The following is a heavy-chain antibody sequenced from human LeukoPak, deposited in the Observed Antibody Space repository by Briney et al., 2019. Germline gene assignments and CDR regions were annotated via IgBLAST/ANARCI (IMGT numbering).Heavy chain of an antibody. CDR1: GFTFSTYW. CDR2: IKQYTSEK. V-gene: IGHV3-7*01. Sequence: PGGSLRLSCAASGFTFSTYWMSWVRQAPGKGLGWVANIKQYTSEKYYVDSVKGRFTISRDNANNSLYLQMNSLRAEDTAVYYCARENWNYSFYYWGQAALVTVSS. CDR3: ARENWNYSFYY. J-gene: IGHJ4*02. D-gene: IGHD1-7*01.